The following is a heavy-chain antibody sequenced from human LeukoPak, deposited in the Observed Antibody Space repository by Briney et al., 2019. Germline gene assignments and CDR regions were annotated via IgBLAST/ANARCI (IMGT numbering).Heavy chain of an antibody. D-gene: IGHD3-22*01. CDR1: GFTFSSYA. CDR3: AKDMYYYGSSGYYPFDL. V-gene: IGHV3-23*01. J-gene: IGHJ5*02. CDR2: ISGSGGST. Sequence: GGSLRLSCAASGFTFSSYAMSWVRQAPGRGLEWVSAISGSGGSTYYPGSVRGRFTISRDNSKNTLYLQMNSLRSEDTAVYYCAKDMYYYGSSGYYPFDLWGQGTLVIVSS.